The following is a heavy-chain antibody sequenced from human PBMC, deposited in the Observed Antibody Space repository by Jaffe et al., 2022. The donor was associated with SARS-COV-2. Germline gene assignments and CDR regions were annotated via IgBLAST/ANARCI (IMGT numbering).Heavy chain of an antibody. CDR2: ISYDGSNK. V-gene: IGHV3-30-3*01. CDR3: ARDLGCFGSSCPRPRDYFDY. Sequence: QVQLVESGGGVVQPGRSLRLSCAASGFTFSSYAMHWVRQAPGKGLEWVAVISYDGSNKYYADSVKGRFTISRDNSKNTLYLQMNSLRAEDTAVYYCARDLGCFGSSCPRPRDYFDYWGQGTLVTVSS. J-gene: IGHJ4*02. D-gene: IGHD6-13*01. CDR1: GFTFSSYA.